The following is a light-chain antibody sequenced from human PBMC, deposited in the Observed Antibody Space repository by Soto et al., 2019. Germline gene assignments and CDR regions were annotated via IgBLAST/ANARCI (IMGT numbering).Light chain of an antibody. CDR3: QQRSNWPIT. Sequence: EIVLTQSPATLSLSPGERATLSCRASQSVSSDLAWYQQKPGQAPRLLIYDASRRATGIPARFSGSGSGTDFTLTISSPEPEDFAVYYCQQRSNWPITFGQGTRLETK. CDR1: QSVSSD. J-gene: IGKJ5*01. V-gene: IGKV3-11*01. CDR2: DAS.